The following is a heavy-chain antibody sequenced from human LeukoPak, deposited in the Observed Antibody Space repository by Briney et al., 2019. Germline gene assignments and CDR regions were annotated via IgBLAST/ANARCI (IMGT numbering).Heavy chain of an antibody. CDR3: ARINMMGFDY. V-gene: IGHV3-30-3*01. Sequence: GGSLRLSCAASGFTFSSYVMHWVRQAPGKGLEWVAVISYDGSNEYYADSVKGGFTISRDNSKNTLYLQMNSLRAKDTAVYYCARINMMGFDYWGQGTLVTVSS. D-gene: IGHD3-22*01. J-gene: IGHJ4*02. CDR1: GFTFSSYV. CDR2: ISYDGSNE.